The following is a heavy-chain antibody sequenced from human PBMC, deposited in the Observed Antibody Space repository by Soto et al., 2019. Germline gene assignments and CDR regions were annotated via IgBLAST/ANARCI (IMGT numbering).Heavy chain of an antibody. Sequence: TSETMSLTCAVYGGSFSAYYWSWVRQPPVKGLEWIGEIIHSESTKYNPSLKSRVTISVDTSKNQFSLKLSSVTAADTAVYYCARQRPTDGRWEFANYYGIDVWGQGTPVTVSS. CDR2: IIHSEST. D-gene: IGHD1-26*01. J-gene: IGHJ6*02. CDR3: ARQRPTDGRWEFANYYGIDV. CDR1: GGSFSAYY. V-gene: IGHV4-34*12.